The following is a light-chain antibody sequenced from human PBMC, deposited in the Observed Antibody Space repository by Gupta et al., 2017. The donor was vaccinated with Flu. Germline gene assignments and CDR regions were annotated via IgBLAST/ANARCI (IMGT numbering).Light chain of an antibody. CDR1: QSVSSSY. Sequence: EIVLTQSPGTLSLSPGERANFSCRASQSVSSSYLAWYQQKPGQAPRLLIYGASSRATGIPDRFSGSGSGTDFTLTISRLEPEDFAVYYCQQYGSSPGTFGQGTKVEIK. CDR2: GAS. CDR3: QQYGSSPGT. V-gene: IGKV3-20*01. J-gene: IGKJ1*01.